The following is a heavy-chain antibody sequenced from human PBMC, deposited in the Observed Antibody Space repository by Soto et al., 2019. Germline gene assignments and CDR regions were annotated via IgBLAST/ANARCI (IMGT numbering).Heavy chain of an antibody. CDR1: GGSITRGGYY. J-gene: IGHJ5*02. Sequence: QVQLQESGPGLVKPSETLSLTCTVSGGSITRGGYYWSWIRQHPGKGPEWIGYIYNSGTTYYNPCLKSRVTISVDASKNPFSLKLTSVTAAATAVYYCARAPAPWGQGTLVTVSS. V-gene: IGHV4-31*03. CDR2: IYNSGTT. CDR3: ARAPAP.